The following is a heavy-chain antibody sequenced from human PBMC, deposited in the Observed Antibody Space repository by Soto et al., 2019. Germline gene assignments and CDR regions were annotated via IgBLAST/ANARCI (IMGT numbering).Heavy chain of an antibody. J-gene: IGHJ3*02. Sequence: GGSLRLSCAASGFTFSSYAMSWVRQAPGKGLEWVSAISGSGGSTYYADSVKGRFTISRDNSKNTLYLQMNSLRAEDKAVYYCANLPLTGDSGDAFDIWGQGTMVTVSS. CDR2: ISGSGGST. CDR1: GFTFSSYA. CDR3: ANLPLTGDSGDAFDI. D-gene: IGHD7-27*01. V-gene: IGHV3-23*01.